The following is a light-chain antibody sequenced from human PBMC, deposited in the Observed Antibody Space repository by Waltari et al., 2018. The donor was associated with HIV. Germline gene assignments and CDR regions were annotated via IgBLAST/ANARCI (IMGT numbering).Light chain of an antibody. CDR3: SSYTSSNLV. CDR1: SSYVGSHNR. CDR2: EVS. Sequence: QSALTHPPSGSGCPGQPVPIPRTGPSSYVGSHNRVSWNQQPPGTAPKLMIYEVSNRPSGVPDRFSGSKSGNTASLIISGLQAEDEADYYCSSYTSSNLVFGGGTKLTVL. V-gene: IGLV2-18*02. J-gene: IGLJ2*01.